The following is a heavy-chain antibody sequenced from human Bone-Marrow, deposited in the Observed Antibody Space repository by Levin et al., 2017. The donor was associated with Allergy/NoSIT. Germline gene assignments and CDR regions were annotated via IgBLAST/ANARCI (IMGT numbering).Heavy chain of an antibody. CDR2: IKQDGSEK. CDR1: GFTFSSYW. CDR3: ARDLDVDKGEGRDY. Sequence: GGSLRLSCAASGFTFSSYWMSWVRQAPGKGLEWVANIKQDGSEKYYVDSVKGRFTISRDNAKNSLYLQMNSLRAEDTAVYYCARDLDVDKGEGRDYWGQGTLVTVSS. J-gene: IGHJ4*02. V-gene: IGHV3-7*01. D-gene: IGHD5-12*01.